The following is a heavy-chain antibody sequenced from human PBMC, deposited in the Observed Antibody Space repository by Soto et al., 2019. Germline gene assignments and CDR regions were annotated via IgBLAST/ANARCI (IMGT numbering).Heavy chain of an antibody. CDR2: IFHDGTA. D-gene: IGHD2-8*01. J-gene: IGHJ4*02. Sequence: XGTLSLTCAVSGVSISSGNWWTCVRQAPQRGLEYIGEIFHDGTANYYPSFERRVAISVDTSKNQFSLKLTSVTAADTAIYFCARLVYDTRLNYMYFDFWGQGALVTVS. V-gene: IGHV4-4*01. CDR3: ARLVYDTRLNYMYFDF. CDR1: GVSISSGNW.